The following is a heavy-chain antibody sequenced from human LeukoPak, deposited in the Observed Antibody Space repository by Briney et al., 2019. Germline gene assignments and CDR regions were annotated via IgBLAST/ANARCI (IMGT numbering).Heavy chain of an antibody. CDR2: INHSGNT. Sequence: KPSETLSLTCAFYGGSFSVYYWSWIRQPPGKGLEWIGEINHSGNTNYSPSLKSRVTISVDTSKTQFSLKLTSVTAADTAVYYCARDQLGKNYWGQGTLVTVSS. J-gene: IGHJ4*02. CDR1: GGSFSVYY. CDR3: ARDQLGKNY. V-gene: IGHV4-34*01. D-gene: IGHD2-2*01.